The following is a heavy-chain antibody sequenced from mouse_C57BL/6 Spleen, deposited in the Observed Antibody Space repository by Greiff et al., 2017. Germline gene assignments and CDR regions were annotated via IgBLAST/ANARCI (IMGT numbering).Heavy chain of an antibody. J-gene: IGHJ4*01. Sequence: QVQLQQPGAELVKPGASVKLSCTASGYTFTSYWMHWVKQRPGQGLEWIGVIHPNSGSTNYNEKFKSKATLTVDKSSSTAYMQLSRLTSEDTAVYYCARAWGDRQLRLWAMAYWGQGTSVTVSS. D-gene: IGHD3-2*02. CDR3: ARAWGDRQLRLWAMAY. V-gene: IGHV1-64*01. CDR1: GYTFTSYW. CDR2: IHPNSGST.